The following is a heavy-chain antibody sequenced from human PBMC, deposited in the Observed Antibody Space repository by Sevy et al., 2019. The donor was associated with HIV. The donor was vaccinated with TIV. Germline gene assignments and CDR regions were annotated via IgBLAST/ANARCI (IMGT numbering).Heavy chain of an antibody. CDR3: ARGDDYDSGDYDGDHYLMDV. Sequence: GGSLRLSCEASGFSVIKKDMNWVRQAPGKGLEWVSSINRGGNTFYTESVRGRFTIARDSSRNALYLQMNSLRAEDTAVYYWARGDDYDSGDYDGDHYLMDVWGQGTTVTVSS. D-gene: IGHD3-22*01. CDR1: GFSVIKKD. J-gene: IGHJ6*02. CDR2: INRGGNT. V-gene: IGHV3-53*01.